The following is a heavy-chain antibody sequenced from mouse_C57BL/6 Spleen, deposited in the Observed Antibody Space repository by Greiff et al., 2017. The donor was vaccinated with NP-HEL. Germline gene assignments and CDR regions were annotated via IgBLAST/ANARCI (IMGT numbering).Heavy chain of an antibody. J-gene: IGHJ3*01. D-gene: IGHD1-2*01. Sequence: QVQLQQPGAELVMPGASVKLSCKASGYTFTSYWMHWVKQRPGQGLEWIGEIDPSDSYTNYNQKFKGKSTLTVDKSSSTAYMQLSSLTSEDSAVYYCAREGGTTAPFAYWGQGTLVTVSA. CDR2: IDPSDSYT. CDR1: GYTFTSYW. V-gene: IGHV1-69*01. CDR3: AREGGTTAPFAY.